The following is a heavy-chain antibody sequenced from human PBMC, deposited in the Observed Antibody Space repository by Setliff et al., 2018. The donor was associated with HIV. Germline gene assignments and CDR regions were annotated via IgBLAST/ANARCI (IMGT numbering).Heavy chain of an antibody. CDR3: ARDLASSYFDF. CDR1: GASIDRFF. CDR2: VFFSGVA. Sequence: KASETLSLTCTVSGASIDRFFWSWIRQPPGKGLEWIGNVFFSGVANYNPSLKSRVTVSIQTSRSQFSLTLRSVTAADTATYYCARDLASSYFDFWGQGALVTVSS. V-gene: IGHV4-59*01. D-gene: IGHD3-16*01. J-gene: IGHJ4*02.